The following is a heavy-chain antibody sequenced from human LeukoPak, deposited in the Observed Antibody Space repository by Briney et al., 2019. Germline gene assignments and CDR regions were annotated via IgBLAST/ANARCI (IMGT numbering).Heavy chain of an antibody. CDR3: AKATAANFSDASGYSANY. CDR1: GFTFSSYA. J-gene: IGHJ4*02. D-gene: IGHD3-22*01. CDR2: ISGSGGST. Sequence: GGSLRLSCVVSGFTFSSYAMTWVRQAPGKGLEWVSAISGSGGSTFYADSVKGRFTISRDNSKNTLYLQMNSLRAEDTAVYYCAKATAANFSDASGYSANYWGQGTLVTVPS. V-gene: IGHV3-23*01.